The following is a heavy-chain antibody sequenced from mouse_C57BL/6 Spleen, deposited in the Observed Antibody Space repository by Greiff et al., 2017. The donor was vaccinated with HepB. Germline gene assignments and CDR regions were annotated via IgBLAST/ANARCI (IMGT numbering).Heavy chain of an antibody. D-gene: IGHD2-3*01. CDR3: ARVDDGYPDWYFDV. CDR2: IYPSDSET. J-gene: IGHJ1*03. Sequence: QVQLQQPGAELVRPGSSVKLSCKASGYTFTSYWMDWVKQRPGQGLEWIGNIYPSDSETHYNQKFKDKATLTVDKSSSTAYMQLSSLTSEDSAVYYCARVDDGYPDWYFDVWGTGTTVTVSS. CDR1: GYTFTSYW. V-gene: IGHV1-61*01.